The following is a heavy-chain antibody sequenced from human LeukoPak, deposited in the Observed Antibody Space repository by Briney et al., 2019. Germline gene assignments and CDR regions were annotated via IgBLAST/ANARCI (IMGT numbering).Heavy chain of an antibody. Sequence: ASVKVSCKASGYTFTSYGISWVRQAPGQGLEWMGWISAYNSNTNYAQKLQDRVTITADISTNTVYMELSSLRSEDTAVYFCAGIPVFGVVLHQEPVWGKGTTVTVSS. CDR2: ISAYNSNT. CDR1: GYTFTSYG. V-gene: IGHV1-18*01. J-gene: IGHJ6*04. CDR3: AGIPVFGVVLHQEPV. D-gene: IGHD3-3*01.